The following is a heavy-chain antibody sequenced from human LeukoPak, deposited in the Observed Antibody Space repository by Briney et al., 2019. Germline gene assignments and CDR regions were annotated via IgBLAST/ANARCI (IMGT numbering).Heavy chain of an antibody. Sequence: ASVKVSCKASGGTFSSYAISWVRQAPGQGLEWMGGIIPIFGTANYAQKFQGRVTITADESTSTAYMELSRLRSEDTAVYYCARVESGWYDYYYGMDVWGQGTTVTVSS. CDR1: GGTFSSYA. CDR3: ARVESGWYDYYYGMDV. CDR2: IIPIFGTA. J-gene: IGHJ6*02. V-gene: IGHV1-69*13. D-gene: IGHD6-19*01.